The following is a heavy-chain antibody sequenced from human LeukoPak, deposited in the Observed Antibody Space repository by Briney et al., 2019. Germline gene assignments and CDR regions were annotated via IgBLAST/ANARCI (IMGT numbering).Heavy chain of an antibody. Sequence: PGGSLRLSCAASGFTFSTYVMSWVRQAPGKGLEWVSVISGSGGSTNYADSVKGRFTISRDNSKNTLYLQMNSLRAEDTAVYYCAKVLYGGYSYDYWGQGTLVTVSP. V-gene: IGHV3-23*01. J-gene: IGHJ4*02. D-gene: IGHD5-18*01. CDR2: ISGSGGST. CDR3: AKVLYGGYSYDY. CDR1: GFTFSTYV.